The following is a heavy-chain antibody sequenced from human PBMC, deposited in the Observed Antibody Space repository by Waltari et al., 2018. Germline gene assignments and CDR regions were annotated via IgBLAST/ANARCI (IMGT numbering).Heavy chain of an antibody. Sequence: QVQLQASGPGLLKPSGPLSLACAIPVGSITNYLWWPWVRQAPGKGLEWIGEIYHGGSANYNPSLKSRVTISVDKSKNQFSLRLTSVTAADTAVYYCARLGGGVKVGTTYADYWGQGTLVTVSP. D-gene: IGHD2-21*02. V-gene: IGHV4-4*02. CDR3: ARLGGGVKVGTTYADY. J-gene: IGHJ4*02. CDR2: IYHGGSA. CDR1: VGSITNYLW.